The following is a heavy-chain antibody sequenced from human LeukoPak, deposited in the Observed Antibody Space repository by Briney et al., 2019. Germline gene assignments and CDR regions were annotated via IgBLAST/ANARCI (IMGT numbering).Heavy chain of an antibody. CDR3: ARDGTYYDILTGYSHFDY. CDR1: GFTFSSYV. J-gene: IGHJ4*02. D-gene: IGHD3-9*01. V-gene: IGHV3-30-3*01. Sequence: GGSLGLSCAASGFTFSSYVMHWVRQAPGKGLEWVAVISYDGSNKYYADSVKGRFTISRDNSKNTLYLQMNSLRAEDTAVYYCARDGTYYDILTGYSHFDYWGQGTLVTVSS. CDR2: ISYDGSNK.